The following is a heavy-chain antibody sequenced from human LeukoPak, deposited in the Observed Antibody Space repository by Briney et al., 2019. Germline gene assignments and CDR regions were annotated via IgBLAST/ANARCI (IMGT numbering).Heavy chain of an antibody. CDR2: IYSSDNT. D-gene: IGHD3-16*01. CDR1: GFTVSGNY. CDR3: AGRRVLDASFDY. V-gene: IGHV3-66*02. Sequence: PGGSLRLSCAASGFTVSGNYMSWVRQAPGKGLEWVSVIYSSDNTYYIDSVKGRFTLSRDNSKNTLYLQMNSLRAEVTAVYYCAGRRVLDASFDYWGQGTLVTVSS. J-gene: IGHJ4*02.